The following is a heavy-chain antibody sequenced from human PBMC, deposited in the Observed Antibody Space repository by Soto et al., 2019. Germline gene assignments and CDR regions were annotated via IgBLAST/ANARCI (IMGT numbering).Heavy chain of an antibody. J-gene: IGHJ4*02. CDR2: IFYSGST. D-gene: IGHD5-18*01. Sequence: SETLSLTCTVSGGSISSRRNYWGWIRQPPGKGLEWIGTIFYSGSTYYNPSLKSRVTISVDTSKNQFSLKLSSVTAAETAVYYCARGLNGYLYYFDDWGQGPLGTSPQ. CDR1: GGSISSRRNY. CDR3: ARGLNGYLYYFDD. V-gene: IGHV4-39*01.